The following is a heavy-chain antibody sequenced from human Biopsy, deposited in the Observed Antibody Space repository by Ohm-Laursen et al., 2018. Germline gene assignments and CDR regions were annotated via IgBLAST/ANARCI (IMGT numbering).Heavy chain of an antibody. J-gene: IGHJ6*02. D-gene: IGHD3-9*01. V-gene: IGHV1-69*13. Sequence: SVKVSCKPSGGTFSNYAISWVRQAPGQGLEWMGGIITFFRTVNYAQNFQGRLTITADEFTDTAYMELRSLRSEDTAVYYCAPQTPRDPDILTGAYHYDMAVWGQGTTVTVSS. CDR1: GGTFSNYA. CDR3: APQTPRDPDILTGAYHYDMAV. CDR2: IITFFRTV.